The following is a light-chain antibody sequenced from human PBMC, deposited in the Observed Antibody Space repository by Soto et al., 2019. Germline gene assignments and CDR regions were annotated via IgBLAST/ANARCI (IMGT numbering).Light chain of an antibody. CDR3: AAWDDSLSAHVV. Sequence: QSVLTQPPSASGTPGQRVTISCSGSSSNIGNNYVYWYRQLPGTAPTLLIYRNNQRPSGVPDRFAGSKSGTSASLAISGLRSEDEADYYCAAWDDSLSAHVVFGGGTQLTVL. CDR2: RNN. J-gene: IGLJ2*01. CDR1: SSNIGNNY. V-gene: IGLV1-47*01.